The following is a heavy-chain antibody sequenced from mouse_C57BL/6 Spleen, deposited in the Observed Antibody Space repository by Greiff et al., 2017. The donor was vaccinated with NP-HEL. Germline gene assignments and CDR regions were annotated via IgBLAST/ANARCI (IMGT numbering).Heavy chain of an antibody. V-gene: IGHV5-6*01. J-gene: IGHJ1*03. Sequence: EVKVVESGGDLVKPGGSLKLSCAASGFTFSSYGMSWVRQTPDKRLEWVATISSGGSYTYYPDSVKGRFTISRDNAKNNLYLQMSSLKSEDTAMYYCAREDSNSLLYFDVWGTGTTVTVSS. CDR3: AREDSNSLLYFDV. D-gene: IGHD2-5*01. CDR1: GFTFSSYG. CDR2: ISSGGSYT.